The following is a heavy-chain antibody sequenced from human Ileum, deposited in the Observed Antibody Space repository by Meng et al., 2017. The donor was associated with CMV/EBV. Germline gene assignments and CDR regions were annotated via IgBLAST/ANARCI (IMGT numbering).Heavy chain of an antibody. D-gene: IGHD3-10*01. J-gene: IGHJ6*02. CDR1: GFLFRDYE. CDR2: IISGGNSK. Sequence: GESLKISCVTSGFLFRDYEMNWVRQAPGKGLEWVSYIISGGNSKYYADSVKGRFAISRDNANNSLYLQMDSLRAADTAVYSCARLSDGSGSYYHPDFYYGMDVWGQGTTVTVSS. V-gene: IGHV3-48*03. CDR3: ARLSDGSGSYYHPDFYYGMDV.